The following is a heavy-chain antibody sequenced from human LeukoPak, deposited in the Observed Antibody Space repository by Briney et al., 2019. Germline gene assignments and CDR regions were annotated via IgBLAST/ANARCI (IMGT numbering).Heavy chain of an antibody. J-gene: IGHJ5*02. CDR3: SNIAVAGTA. V-gene: IGHV3-48*03. CDR2: ISSSGSTI. Sequence: PGGSLRLSCAASGFTFSSYEMNWVRQAPGKGLEWASYISSSGSTIYYADSVKGRFTISRDNAKNSLYLQMNSLRAEDTAVYYCSNIAVAGTAWGQGTLVTVSS. D-gene: IGHD6-19*01. CDR1: GFTFSSYE.